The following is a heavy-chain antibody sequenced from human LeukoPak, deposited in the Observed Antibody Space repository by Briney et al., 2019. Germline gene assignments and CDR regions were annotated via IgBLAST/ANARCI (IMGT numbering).Heavy chain of an antibody. CDR3: ARDQTDYYDSSGYDY. CDR1: GFTFSSYW. V-gene: IGHV3-7*01. Sequence: GGSLRLSCAASGFTFSSYWMSWVRQAPGKGLEWVANIKPDGSEKYCVDSVKGRFTISRDNAKNTLYLQMNSLRAEDTAVYYCARDQTDYYDSSGYDYWGQGTLVTISS. J-gene: IGHJ4*02. CDR2: IKPDGSEK. D-gene: IGHD3-22*01.